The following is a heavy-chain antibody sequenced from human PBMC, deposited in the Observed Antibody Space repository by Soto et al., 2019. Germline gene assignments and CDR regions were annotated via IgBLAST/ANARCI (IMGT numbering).Heavy chain of an antibody. CDR2: IYYSGSS. CDR1: GGSTSSSSYY. V-gene: IGHV4-39*02. Sequence: SETLSLTCTVSGGSTSSSSYYWGWIRQPPGKGLEWIGSIYYSGSSYYNPSLKSRVTISIDTSKNHFSLKLSSVTAADTAVYYCARGDSHYNWFDPWGQGTLVTVSS. CDR3: ARGDSHYNWFDP. D-gene: IGHD4-4*01. J-gene: IGHJ5*02.